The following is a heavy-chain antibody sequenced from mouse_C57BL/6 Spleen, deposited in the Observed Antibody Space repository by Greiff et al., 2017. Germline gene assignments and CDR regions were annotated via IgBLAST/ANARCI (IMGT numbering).Heavy chain of an antibody. CDR2: IYPRDGST. D-gene: IGHD1-1*01. V-gene: IGHV1-85*01. CDR1: GYTFTSYD. J-gene: IGHJ1*03. CDR3: ARWNLLLRLPWDFDV. Sequence: QVQLKQSGPELVKPGASVKLSCKASGYTFTSYDINWVKQRPGQGLEWIGWIYPRDGSTKYNEKFKGKATLTVDTSSSTAYMELHSLTSEDSAVYFCARWNLLLRLPWDFDVWGTGTTVTVSS.